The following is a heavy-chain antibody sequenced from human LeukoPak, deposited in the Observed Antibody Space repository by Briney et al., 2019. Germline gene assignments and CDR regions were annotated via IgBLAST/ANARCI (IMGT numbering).Heavy chain of an antibody. Sequence: SETLSLTCTVSGGSISSYWSWIRQSPGKGLEWIGYIYFTGTTNYNPSLKSRLTISIDTSRNQFSLKLSSPTAADTAIYYCVNGGSYLTKWGQGTLVTVSS. CDR3: VNGGSYLTK. D-gene: IGHD3-10*01. CDR2: IYFTGTT. J-gene: IGHJ4*02. V-gene: IGHV4-59*01. CDR1: GGSISSY.